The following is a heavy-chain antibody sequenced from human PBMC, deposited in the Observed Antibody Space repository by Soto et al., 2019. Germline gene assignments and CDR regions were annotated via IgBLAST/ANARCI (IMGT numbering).Heavy chain of an antibody. CDR3: TRAAWFPYLSFY. CDR1: GFTFSRFE. V-gene: IGHV3-48*03. Sequence: GGSLRLSCAASGFTFSRFELHWVRQAPGKGLEWISYISSSGSTAYYASSVEGRLTISRDNANNSVYLQMDSLRAEDTALYYCTRAAWFPYLSFYWGQGALVTVSS. CDR2: ISSSGSTA. D-gene: IGHD3-10*01. J-gene: IGHJ4*02.